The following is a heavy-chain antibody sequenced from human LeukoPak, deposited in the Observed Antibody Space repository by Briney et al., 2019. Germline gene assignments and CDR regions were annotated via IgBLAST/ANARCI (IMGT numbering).Heavy chain of an antibody. CDR1: GFTFSSYA. V-gene: IGHV3-23*01. CDR3: AKDPLPLEDWFDP. J-gene: IGHJ5*02. CDR2: ISGSGGST. Sequence: GGSLRLSCAASGFTFSSYAMSWVRQAPGKGLEWVSGISGSGGSTYYADSVKGRLTISRDNSKNTLYLQMNSLRAEDTAVYYCAKDPLPLEDWFDPWGQGTLVTVSS.